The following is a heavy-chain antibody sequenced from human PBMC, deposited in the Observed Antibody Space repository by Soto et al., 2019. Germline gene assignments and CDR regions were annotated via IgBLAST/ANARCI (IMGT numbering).Heavy chain of an antibody. V-gene: IGHV4-39*01. CDR3: ARHPGYCSGSSCYGYYTKDV. CDR1: GVSTSRRSYP. D-gene: IGHD2-2*01. Sequence: SEARSHPCIVSGVSTSRRSYPLAWLCQHKEKGLEWIGTIYYGGNTYYNPSLKSRVTISVDTSKNQFSLELSSVTAADTAVYSCARHPGYCSGSSCYGYYTKDVWGQGTTVT. J-gene: IGHJ6*02. CDR2: IYYGGNT.